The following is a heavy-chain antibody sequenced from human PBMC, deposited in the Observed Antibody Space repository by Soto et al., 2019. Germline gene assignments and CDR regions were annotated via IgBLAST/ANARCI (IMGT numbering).Heavy chain of an antibody. CDR3: AKDTSYYYDSSLDY. Sequence: LRLSCAASGFTFDDYAMHWVRQAPGKGLEWVSGISWNSGSIGYADSVKGRFTISRDNAKNSLYLQMNSLRAEDTALYYCAKDTSYYYDSSLDYWGRGTLVTVSS. D-gene: IGHD3-22*01. CDR1: GFTFDDYA. CDR2: ISWNSGSI. V-gene: IGHV3-9*01. J-gene: IGHJ4*02.